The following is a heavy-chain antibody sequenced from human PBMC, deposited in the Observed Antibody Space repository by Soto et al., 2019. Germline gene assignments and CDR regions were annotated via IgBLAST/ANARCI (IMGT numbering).Heavy chain of an antibody. Sequence: QVQLQESGPGLVKPSETLSLTCTVSGGSISTTNWWTWVRQPPEKGLEWIGEIYHRGATNSNPSLESRVTMSIDKSKNQFSLKLSSLTAADTAFYYCARRDYYDSTGYMNYWGQGTLVTVSS. CDR2: IYHRGAT. D-gene: IGHD3-22*01. V-gene: IGHV4-4*02. J-gene: IGHJ4*02. CDR3: ARRDYYDSTGYMNY. CDR1: GGSISTTNW.